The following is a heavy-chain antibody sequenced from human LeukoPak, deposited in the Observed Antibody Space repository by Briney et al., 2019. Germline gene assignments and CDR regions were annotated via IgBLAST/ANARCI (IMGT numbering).Heavy chain of an antibody. CDR3: ARDDDWNYEDY. Sequence: GGSLRLSCAASGFTFSKYWMSWVRQAPGKGLEWVANMKEDGSEKYYADSVKGRFTISRDNAKNSLYLQMNSLRAEDTAVYYCARDDDWNYEDYWGQGTLVTVSS. CDR1: GFTFSKYW. J-gene: IGHJ4*02. D-gene: IGHD1-7*01. CDR2: MKEDGSEK. V-gene: IGHV3-7*01.